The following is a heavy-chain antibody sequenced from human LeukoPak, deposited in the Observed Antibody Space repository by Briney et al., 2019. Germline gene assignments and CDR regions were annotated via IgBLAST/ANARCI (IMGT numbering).Heavy chain of an antibody. CDR2: INHSGST. CDR1: GGSFSGYY. J-gene: IGHJ6*03. V-gene: IGHV4-34*01. D-gene: IGHD2-8*01. Sequence: TSETLSLTCAVYGGSFSGYYWSWIRQPPGKGLEWIGEINHSGSTNYNPSLKSRVTISVDTSKNQFSLKLSSVTAADTAVYYCARHLYAWRYYYMDVWGKGTTVTISS. CDR3: ARHLYAWRYYYMDV.